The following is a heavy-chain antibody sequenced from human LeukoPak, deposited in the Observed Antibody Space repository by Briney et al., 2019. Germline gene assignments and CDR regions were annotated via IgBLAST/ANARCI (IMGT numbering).Heavy chain of an antibody. CDR1: GGSFSGYY. J-gene: IGHJ4*02. D-gene: IGHD5-18*01. CDR2: INHSGST. Sequence: SETLSLTCAVYGGSFSGYYWSWIRQPPGKGLEWIGEINHSGSTDYNPSLKSRVTISVDTPKNQFSLKLSSVTAADTAVYYCARFRDTAMVTPFDYWGQGTLVTVSS. CDR3: ARFRDTAMVTPFDY. V-gene: IGHV4-34*01.